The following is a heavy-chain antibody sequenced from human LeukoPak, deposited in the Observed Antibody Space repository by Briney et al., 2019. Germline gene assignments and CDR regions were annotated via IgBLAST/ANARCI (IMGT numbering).Heavy chain of an antibody. D-gene: IGHD3-10*01. V-gene: IGHV1-69-2*01. CDR2: VDPEDGET. CDR3: ATPSGSYSTPFDY. CDR1: GYTFTDYY. J-gene: IGHJ4*02. Sequence: EASVKISCXVSGYTFTDYYMHWVQQAPGKGLEWMGLVDPEDGETIYAEKFQGRVTITADTSTDTAYMELSSLRSEDTAVYYCATPSGSYSTPFDYWGQGTLVTVSS.